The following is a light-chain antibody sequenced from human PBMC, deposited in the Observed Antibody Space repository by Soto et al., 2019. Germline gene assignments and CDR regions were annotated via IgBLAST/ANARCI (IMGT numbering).Light chain of an antibody. CDR1: SSDVGGYNY. V-gene: IGLV2-14*01. CDR3: SSYTTSSTLV. CDR2: EVS. J-gene: IGLJ1*01. Sequence: QSALTQPASVSGSPGQSITISCTGTSSDVGGYNYVSWYQQHPGKAPKLMIYEVSDRPSGVSNRFSGSKSGNTASLTISGLLAGVEADYYCSSYTTSSTLVFGTGTKVTVL.